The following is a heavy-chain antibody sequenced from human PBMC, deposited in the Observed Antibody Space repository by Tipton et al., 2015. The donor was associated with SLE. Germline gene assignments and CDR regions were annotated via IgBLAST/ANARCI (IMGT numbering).Heavy chain of an antibody. CDR3: AKKKGGTMEDY. CDR2: ISYTGST. J-gene: IGHJ4*02. Sequence: TLSLTCTVSGGSISRSYYWGWIRQSPGKGLEWIGSISYTGSTYYNPSLKSRVTISVDMSKNQFSLKLTSVTAADTAVYYCAKKKGGTMEDYWGQGTLVTVSS. CDR1: GGSISRSYY. D-gene: IGHD1-7*01. V-gene: IGHV4-39*07.